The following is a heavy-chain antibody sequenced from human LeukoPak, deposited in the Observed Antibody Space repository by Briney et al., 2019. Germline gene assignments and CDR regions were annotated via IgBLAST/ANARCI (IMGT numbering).Heavy chain of an antibody. CDR2: INPSGGST. J-gene: IGHJ4*02. V-gene: IGHV1-46*01. CDR1: GYTFTFYY. D-gene: IGHD5-24*01. CDR3: ARGEVVHAMATTPEMNFDY. Sequence: ASVKVSCKASGYTFTFYYIYWVRQAPGQGLEWMGIINPSGGSTSYAQKFQGRVTMTRDTSTSTVYMELSSLRSEDTAVYYCARGEVVHAMATTPEMNFDYWGQGTLVTVSS.